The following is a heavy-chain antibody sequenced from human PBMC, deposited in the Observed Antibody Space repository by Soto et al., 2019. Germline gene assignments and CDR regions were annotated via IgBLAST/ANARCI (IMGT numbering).Heavy chain of an antibody. CDR1: GFTFSSYG. J-gene: IGHJ6*02. CDR2: IWYDGSNK. CDR3: AREGPSPGPAPKHYGELYYYYGMDV. V-gene: IGHV3-33*01. D-gene: IGHD4-17*01. Sequence: GGSLRLSCAASGFTFSSYGMHWVREAPGKGLEWVAGIWYDGSNKYYADSVKGRFTISRDNSKNTLYLQMNSLRAEDTAVYYCAREGPSPGPAPKHYGELYYYYGMDVWGQGTTVTVSS.